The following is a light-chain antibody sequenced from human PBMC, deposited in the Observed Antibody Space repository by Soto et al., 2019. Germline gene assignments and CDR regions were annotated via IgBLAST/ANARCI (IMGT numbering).Light chain of an antibody. J-gene: IGKJ2*01. Sequence: DIQMTQSPSSLSASVGDRVTITCRASQVISKYIGWFQQKPGKAPKSLIYATSRLQSRVPTRFSGSGSGTDFTLTISSLQPEDFATYYCQQYDSYPRTFGQGTKLE. V-gene: IGKV1-16*01. CDR2: ATS. CDR3: QQYDSYPRT. CDR1: QVISKY.